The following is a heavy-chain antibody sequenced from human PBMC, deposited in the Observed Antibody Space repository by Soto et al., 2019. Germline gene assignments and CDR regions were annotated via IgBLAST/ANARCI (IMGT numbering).Heavy chain of an antibody. V-gene: IGHV4-31*03. Sequence: PSETLSLTCTVSGGSISSGGYYWSWIRQHPGKGLEWIGYIYYSGSTYYNPSLKSRVTISVDTSKNQFSLKLSSVTAADTAVYYCARDIWAYDSSNYYYGMDVWGQGTTVTVSS. CDR1: GGSISSGGYY. D-gene: IGHD3-22*01. J-gene: IGHJ6*02. CDR2: IYYSGST. CDR3: ARDIWAYDSSNYYYGMDV.